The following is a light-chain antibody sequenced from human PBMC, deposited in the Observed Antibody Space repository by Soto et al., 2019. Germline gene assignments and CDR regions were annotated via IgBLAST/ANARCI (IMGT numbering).Light chain of an antibody. Sequence: IVLTQSPDTLSLSPGERATLYCRASRSVSSSYLAWYQHKAGQAPRLLISGASNRATDIPDRFSGSESGTDFTLTSSRLEPEDFAVYYCQHYGSSPPYTFGQGTKLEIK. CDR3: QHYGSSPPYT. V-gene: IGKV3-20*01. J-gene: IGKJ2*01. CDR1: RSVSSSY. CDR2: GAS.